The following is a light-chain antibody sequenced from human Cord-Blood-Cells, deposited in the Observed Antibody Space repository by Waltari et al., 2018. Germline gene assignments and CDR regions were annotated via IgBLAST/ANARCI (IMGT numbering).Light chain of an antibody. J-gene: IGKJ4*01. CDR1: QNISSY. CDR3: QQSYSTLALT. Sequence: DIQMTQSPSSLSASVGDRVTITCRASQNISSYLNWYQQKPGKAPKLLIYAASSLQSGVPSRLSGSGSGTDFTLTISSLQPEDFATYYCQQSYSTLALTFGGGTKVEIK. V-gene: IGKV1-39*01. CDR2: AAS.